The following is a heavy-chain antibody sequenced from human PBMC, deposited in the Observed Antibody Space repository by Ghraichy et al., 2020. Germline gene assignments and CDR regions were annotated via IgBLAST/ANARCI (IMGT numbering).Heavy chain of an antibody. CDR3: AKVSIVAYYDYVWGSLDYYFDY. D-gene: IGHD3-16*01. CDR2: ISYDGSNK. Sequence: GGSLRLSCAASGFTFSSYGMHWVRQAPGKGLEWVAVISYDGSNKYYAESVKGRFTISRDNSKNTLYLQMNSLRAEDTAVYYCAKVSIVAYYDYVWGSLDYYFDYWGQGTLVTVSS. CDR1: GFTFSSYG. J-gene: IGHJ4*02. V-gene: IGHV3-30*18.